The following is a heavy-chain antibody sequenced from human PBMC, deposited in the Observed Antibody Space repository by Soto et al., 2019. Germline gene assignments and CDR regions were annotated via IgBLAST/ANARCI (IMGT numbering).Heavy chain of an antibody. Sequence: QVQLVQSGAEVKKPGASVKVSCKASGYTFTSYGISWVRQAPGQGLEWMGWISAYNGNTNYAEKLQGRATMTTDTSRSQGEVELRGLRSDVTDVEWCAAYYYAGSRVPVSWGQGPLVSVSP. D-gene: IGHD3-10*01. V-gene: IGHV1-18*01. CDR1: GYTFTSYG. CDR3: AAYYYAGSRVPVS. J-gene: IGHJ4*02. CDR2: ISAYNGNT.